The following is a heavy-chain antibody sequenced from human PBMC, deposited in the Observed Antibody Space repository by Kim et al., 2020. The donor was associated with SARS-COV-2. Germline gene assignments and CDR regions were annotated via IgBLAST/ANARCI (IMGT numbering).Heavy chain of an antibody. CDR2: INHSGST. D-gene: IGHD5-18*01. J-gene: IGHJ4*02. V-gene: IGHV4-34*01. Sequence: SETLSLTCAVYGGSFSGYYWSWIRQPPGKGLEWIGEINHSGSTNYNPSLKSRVTISVDTSKNQFSLKLSSVTAADTAVYYCARGRRGYSYGTYFDYWGQGTLVTVSS. CDR1: GGSFSGYY. CDR3: ARGRRGYSYGTYFDY.